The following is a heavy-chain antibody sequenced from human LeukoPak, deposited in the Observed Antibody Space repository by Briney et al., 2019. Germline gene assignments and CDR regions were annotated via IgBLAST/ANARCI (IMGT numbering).Heavy chain of an antibody. D-gene: IGHD1-26*01. CDR3: AGNSGSYPEFDP. Sequence: ASVKVSCKASGYTFTSYGISWVRQAPGQGLEWIGWISAYNGNTNYAQKLQGRVTMTTDTSTSTAYMELRSLRSDDTAVYYCAGNSGSYPEFDPWGQGTLVTVSS. CDR1: GYTFTSYG. CDR2: ISAYNGNT. V-gene: IGHV1-18*01. J-gene: IGHJ5*02.